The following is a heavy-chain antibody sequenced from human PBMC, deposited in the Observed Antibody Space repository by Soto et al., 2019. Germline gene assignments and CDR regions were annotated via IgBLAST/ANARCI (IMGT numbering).Heavy chain of an antibody. CDR3: ARDGGSSGWYVDYYFDY. Sequence: QVQLVQSGAEVKKPGASVKVSCKASGYTFTSYGISWVRQAPGQGLEWMGWISAYNGNTNYAQKLQGRVTMTTDTSTCTGYMELRSLRSDDTAVYYCARDGGSSGWYVDYYFDYWGQGTLVTVSS. CDR2: ISAYNGNT. D-gene: IGHD6-19*01. J-gene: IGHJ4*02. V-gene: IGHV1-18*01. CDR1: GYTFTSYG.